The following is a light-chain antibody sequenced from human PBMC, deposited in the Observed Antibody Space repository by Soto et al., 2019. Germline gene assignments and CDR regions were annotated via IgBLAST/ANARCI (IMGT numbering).Light chain of an antibody. J-gene: IGLJ1*01. CDR3: SSYTGSTTLHYV. CDR1: SSDVGGYNY. CDR2: DVS. Sequence: SVLPQPASVSGSPGQSIPISCTGTSSDVGGYNYVSWYQQHPGKAPKLLIYDVSSRPSGASNRFSGSKSGNTASLTISGLQAEDEADYYCSSYTGSTTLHYVFGTGTKVTVL. V-gene: IGLV2-14*01.